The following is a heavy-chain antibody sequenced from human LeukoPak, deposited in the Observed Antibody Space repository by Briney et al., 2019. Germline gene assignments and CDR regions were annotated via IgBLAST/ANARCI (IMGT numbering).Heavy chain of an antibody. J-gene: IGHJ3*02. Sequence: GGPLRLSCAASGFTVSNNYMSWVRQAPGKGLECVSVIYTAGRPYYADSVKGRFTISRDNSENTVALQMNSLRAEDTAVYYCAREPYSYGSGDAFDIWGQGTMVTVSS. CDR1: GFTVSNNY. D-gene: IGHD5-18*01. CDR3: AREPYSYGSGDAFDI. V-gene: IGHV3-66*01. CDR2: IYTAGRP.